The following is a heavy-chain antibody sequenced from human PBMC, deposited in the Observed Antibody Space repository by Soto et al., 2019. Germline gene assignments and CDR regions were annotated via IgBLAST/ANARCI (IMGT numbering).Heavy chain of an antibody. V-gene: IGHV4-31*03. D-gene: IGHD3-22*01. CDR1: GGSISSGGYY. CDR2: IYYSGST. Sequence: SSETLSLTCTVSGGSISSGGYYWSWIRQHPGKGLEWIGYIYYSGSTYYNPSLKSRVTISVDTSKNQFSLKLSSVTAADTAVYYCASTTGPNYDPNAFDIWGQGTMVTVSS. J-gene: IGHJ3*02. CDR3: ASTTGPNYDPNAFDI.